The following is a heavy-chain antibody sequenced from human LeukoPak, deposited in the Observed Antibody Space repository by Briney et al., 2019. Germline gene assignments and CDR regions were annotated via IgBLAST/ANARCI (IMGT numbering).Heavy chain of an antibody. V-gene: IGHV1-18*01. CDR1: GYTFTSYG. Sequence: ASVKVSCKASGYTFTSYGISWVRQAPGQGLEWMGWISAYNGNTNYAQKLQGRVTMTRDTSTSTVYMELRSLRSDDTAVYYCARARVAVAEFDYWGQGTLVTVSS. CDR2: ISAYNGNT. D-gene: IGHD6-19*01. CDR3: ARARVAVAEFDY. J-gene: IGHJ4*02.